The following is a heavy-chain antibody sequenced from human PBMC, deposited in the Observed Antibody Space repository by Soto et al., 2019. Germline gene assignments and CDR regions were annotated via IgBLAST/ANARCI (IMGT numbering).Heavy chain of an antibody. J-gene: IGHJ1*01. D-gene: IGHD2-15*01. V-gene: IGHV3-23*01. CDR3: AKIPTPEYCSGGSCPLQH. CDR2: ISGSGGST. Sequence: GGSLRLSCAASGFTFSSYAMSWVRQAPGKGLEWVSAISGSGGSTYYADSVKGRFTISRDNSKNTLYLQMNSLRAEDTAVYYCAKIPTPEYCSGGSCPLQHWGQGTLVTVSS. CDR1: GFTFSSYA.